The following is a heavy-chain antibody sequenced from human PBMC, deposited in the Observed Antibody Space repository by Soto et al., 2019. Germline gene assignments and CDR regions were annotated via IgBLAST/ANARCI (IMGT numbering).Heavy chain of an antibody. D-gene: IGHD1-26*01. CDR1: GGSISDNNW. CDR3: ARHIGGPGTRGFDY. J-gene: IGHJ4*02. Sequence: QVQLQESGPGLVRPSGTLSLTCAVSGGSISDNNWWSWVRQPPGKGLEWIGEIYRSGTANYNPSLNSRVTISMDKSKNQISLHLYSVTAAASAVYYCARHIGGPGTRGFDYWGQGTLVTVSS. V-gene: IGHV4-4*02. CDR2: IYRSGTA.